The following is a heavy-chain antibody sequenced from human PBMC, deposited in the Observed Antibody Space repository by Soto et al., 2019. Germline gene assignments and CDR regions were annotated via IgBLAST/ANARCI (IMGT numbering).Heavy chain of an antibody. D-gene: IGHD5-18*01. V-gene: IGHV1-69*13. CDR2: IIPIFGTA. CDR1: GGTFSSYA. CDR3: ARDLDDTAMAHGDY. Sequence: GASVKVSCKASGGTFSSYAISWVRQAPGQGLEWMGGIIPIFGTANYAQKFQGRVTITADESTSTAYMELSSLRSEDTAVYYCARDLDDTAMAHGDYWGQGTLVHRLL. J-gene: IGHJ4*02.